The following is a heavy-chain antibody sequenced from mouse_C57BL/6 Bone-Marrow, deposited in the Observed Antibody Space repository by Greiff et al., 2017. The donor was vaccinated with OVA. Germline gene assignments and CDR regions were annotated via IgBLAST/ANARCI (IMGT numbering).Heavy chain of an antibody. D-gene: IGHD2-4*01. CDR3: ARDWWIYYDYDGFAY. CDR2: INYDGSST. J-gene: IGHJ3*01. V-gene: IGHV5-16*01. Sequence: EVKLVESEGGLVQPGRSMKLSCTASGFTFSDYYMAWVRQVPEKGLEWVANINYDGSSTYYLDSLKSRFIISRDNAKNILYLQMSSLKSEDTATYYCARDWWIYYDYDGFAYWGQGTLVTVSA. CDR1: GFTFSDYY.